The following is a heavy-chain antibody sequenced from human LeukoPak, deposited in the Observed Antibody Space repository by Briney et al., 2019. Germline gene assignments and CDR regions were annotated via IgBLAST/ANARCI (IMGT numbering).Heavy chain of an antibody. CDR2: IKSKTDVGTT. J-gene: IGHJ4*02. CDR1: GFTFSNAW. V-gene: IGHV3-15*01. CDR3: TTAGYCSAGSRYFDY. D-gene: IGHD2-15*01. Sequence: PGGSLRLSCAASGFTFSNAWMSWVRQAPGKGLEWVGHIKSKTDVGTTDYAAPVKGRFTISRDDSKNTLYLQMNSLQTDDTAVYYCTTAGYCSAGSRYFDYWGQGTLVTVSS.